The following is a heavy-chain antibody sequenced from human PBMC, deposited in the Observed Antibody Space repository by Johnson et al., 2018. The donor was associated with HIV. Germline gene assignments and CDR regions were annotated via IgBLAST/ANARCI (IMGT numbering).Heavy chain of an antibody. D-gene: IGHD3-3*01. CDR1: RLTLSDSY. CDR2: ISGSGNAI. V-gene: IGHV3-11*04. J-gene: IGHJ3*02. Sequence: QVQLVESGGGLVKPGGSLRLSCVASRLTLSDSYMSWIRQAPGKGLEWVSYISGSGNAIYSADSVRGRFTISRDNAKNSLYLQMNSLRAEDTAVYYCATTRWSDTDPFDIWGQGTMVTVSS. CDR3: ATTRWSDTDPFDI.